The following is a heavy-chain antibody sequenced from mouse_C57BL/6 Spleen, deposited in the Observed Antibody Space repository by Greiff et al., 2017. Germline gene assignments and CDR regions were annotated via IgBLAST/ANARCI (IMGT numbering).Heavy chain of an antibody. CDR1: GYTFTSYC. D-gene: IGHD2-1*01. CDR3: ARRLYYGYYGSAMDY. Sequence: VQLQQSGAELAKPGASVKLSCKASGYTFTSYCMHWVKQRPGQGLEWIGHINPSSGYTKYNQKFKDKATLTVDKSSSTAYLQLSSLTYEDAAVYYCARRLYYGYYGSAMDYWGQGTSVTVSS. CDR2: INPSSGYT. V-gene: IGHV1-7*01. J-gene: IGHJ4*01.